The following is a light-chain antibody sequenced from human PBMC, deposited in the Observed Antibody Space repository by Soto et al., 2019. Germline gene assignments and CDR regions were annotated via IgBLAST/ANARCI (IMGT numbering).Light chain of an antibody. CDR2: KAA. CDR1: QSISSW. CDR3: QQYNSYSPYT. V-gene: IGKV1-5*03. Sequence: DIQMTPSPSTLSASVGDRVTITCRASQSISSWLAWYQQKPGKAPKRLIYKAASLESGVPSRYSGSESGTEFTLTISSLQPDDCATYYCQQYNSYSPYTFGKGTKLAI. J-gene: IGKJ2*01.